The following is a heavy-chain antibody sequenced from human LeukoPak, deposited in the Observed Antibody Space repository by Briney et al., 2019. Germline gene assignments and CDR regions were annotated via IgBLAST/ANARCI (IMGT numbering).Heavy chain of an antibody. D-gene: IGHD2-15*01. Sequence: EASVKVSCKASGGTFSSYAISWVRQAPGQGLEWMGGIIPIFGTANYAQKFQGRVTITADESTSTAYMELSSLRSEDTAVYYCARAQTRYCSGGSCYYKTNDAFDIWGQGTMVTVSS. J-gene: IGHJ3*02. CDR2: IIPIFGTA. CDR3: ARAQTRYCSGGSCYYKTNDAFDI. V-gene: IGHV1-69*01. CDR1: GGTFSSYA.